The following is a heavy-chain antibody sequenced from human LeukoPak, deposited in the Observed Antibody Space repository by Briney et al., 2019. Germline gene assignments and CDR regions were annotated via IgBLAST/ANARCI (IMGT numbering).Heavy chain of an antibody. CDR2: LSAGGEAT. V-gene: IGHV3-23*01. J-gene: IGHJ4*02. CDR1: GFTFSSYA. D-gene: IGHD6-13*01. Sequence: GGSLRLSCAASGFTFSSYAMSWVRQAPGKGLEWASSLSAGGEATYYAASVKGRFTISRDDSKSTLYLQMNSLRAEDTAVYYCAKDLTISASGPEYWGQGALVTVSS. CDR3: AKDLTISASGPEY.